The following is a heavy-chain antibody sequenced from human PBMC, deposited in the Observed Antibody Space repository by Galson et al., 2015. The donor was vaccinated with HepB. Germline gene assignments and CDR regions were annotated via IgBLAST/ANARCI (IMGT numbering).Heavy chain of an antibody. D-gene: IGHD6-19*01. CDR3: AKSRQQWLPTDFNY. J-gene: IGHJ4*02. V-gene: IGHV3-23*01. CDR2: ISGALSGSGGTR. Sequence: SLRLSCAASGFSFRSYAMSWVRQAPGKGLEWVSDISGALSGSGGTRNYADSVRGRFTISRDDSKNTLYLQMNGLRAEDTAVYYCAKSRQQWLPTDFNYRGQGSLVTVSS. CDR1: GFSFRSYA.